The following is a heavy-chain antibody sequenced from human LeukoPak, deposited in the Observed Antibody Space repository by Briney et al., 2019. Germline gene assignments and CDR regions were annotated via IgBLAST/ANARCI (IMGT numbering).Heavy chain of an antibody. CDR3: ARQRGSYYDSSGSPRWFDP. J-gene: IGHJ5*02. Sequence: GESLGISCEGSGSRFTSYWISWGRKMPGKGLEWMGRIDPSDSYTHYSPSFQGHVTISADKSISTAYLQWSSLKASDTAMYYCARQRGSYYDSSGSPRWFDPWGQGTLVTVSS. CDR2: IDPSDSYT. V-gene: IGHV5-10-1*01. D-gene: IGHD3-22*01. CDR1: GSRFTSYW.